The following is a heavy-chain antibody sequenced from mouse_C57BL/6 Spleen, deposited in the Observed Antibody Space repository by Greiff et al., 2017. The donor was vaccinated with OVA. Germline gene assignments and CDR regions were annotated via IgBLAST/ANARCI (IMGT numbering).Heavy chain of an antibody. D-gene: IGHD1-1*01. V-gene: IGHV3-6*01. CDR1: GYSITSGYY. Sequence: EVQLQQSGPGLVKPSQSLSLTCSVTGYSITSGYYWNWIRQFPGNKLEWMGYISYDGSNNYNPSLKNRISITRSTSKNQFFLKLKSVTTEDTATYYCAREYYYGSKGYWYFDVWGTGTTVTVSS. J-gene: IGHJ1*03. CDR2: ISYDGSN. CDR3: AREYYYGSKGYWYFDV.